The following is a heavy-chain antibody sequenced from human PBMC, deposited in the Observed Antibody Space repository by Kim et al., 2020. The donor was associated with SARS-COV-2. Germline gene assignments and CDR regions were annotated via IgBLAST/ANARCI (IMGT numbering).Heavy chain of an antibody. Sequence: GGSLRLSCAASGFTFSSYAMHWVRQAPGKGLEWVAVISYDGSNKYYADSVKGRFTISRDNSKNTLYLQMNSLRAEDKAVYYCARARGGSYYYGMDVWGQGTTVTVSS. D-gene: IGHD1-26*01. CDR1: GFTFSSYA. CDR3: ARARGGSYYYGMDV. V-gene: IGHV3-30-3*01. J-gene: IGHJ6*02. CDR2: ISYDGSNK.